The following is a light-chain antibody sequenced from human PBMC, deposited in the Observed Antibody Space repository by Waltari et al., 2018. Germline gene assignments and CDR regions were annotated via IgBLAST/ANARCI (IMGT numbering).Light chain of an antibody. V-gene: IGLV2-14*03. CDR2: DVS. Sequence: QSALTQPASVSGSPGQSITIPCTGTSSDVGGYNYVLWYQQHPGKAPRLMIYDVSNRPSGVSNRFSGSKSGNTASLTISGLQAEDEADYHCSSYTSSSTLIFGGGTKLTVL. CDR1: SSDVGGYNY. CDR3: SSYTSSSTLI. J-gene: IGLJ2*01.